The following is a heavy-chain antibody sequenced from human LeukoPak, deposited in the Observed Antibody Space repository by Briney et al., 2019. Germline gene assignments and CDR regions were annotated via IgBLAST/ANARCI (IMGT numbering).Heavy chain of an antibody. CDR3: ARHPYYYDSSGYYNY. Sequence: GSVKVSCKASGYTFTSQGISWVRQAPGQGLEWMGWISTYNGNTNYAQKLQGRVSMTTDTSTSTAYMELRSLRSDDTAVYYCARHPYYYDSSGYYNYWGQGTLVTVSS. CDR2: ISTYNGNT. CDR1: GYTFTSQG. J-gene: IGHJ4*02. D-gene: IGHD3-22*01. V-gene: IGHV1-18*01.